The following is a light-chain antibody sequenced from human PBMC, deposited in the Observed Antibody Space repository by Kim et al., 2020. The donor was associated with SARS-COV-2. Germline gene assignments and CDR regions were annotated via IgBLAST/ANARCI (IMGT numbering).Light chain of an antibody. Sequence: GKPTGPLGRGHSSSAIAWHQQQPEKRPRYLMTLNRDGSNSKGDGIPARLSGSSSGAERYPTIPSLQSEEEAAYYCQTWGTGIHWVFGGGTQLTVL. CDR1: RGHSSSA. V-gene: IGLV4-69*01. J-gene: IGLJ3*02. CDR2: LNRDGSN. CDR3: QTWGTGIHWV.